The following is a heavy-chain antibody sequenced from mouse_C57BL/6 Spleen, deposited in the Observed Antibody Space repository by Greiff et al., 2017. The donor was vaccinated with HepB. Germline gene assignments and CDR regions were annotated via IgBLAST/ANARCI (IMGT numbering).Heavy chain of an antibody. V-gene: IGHV1-26*01. CDR1: GYTFTDYY. Sequence: EVQLQQSGPELVKPGASVKISCKASGYTFTDYYMNWVKQSHGKSLEWIGDINPNNGGTSYNQKFKGKATLTVDKSSSTAYMELRSLTSEDSAVYYCESYYGSSYNWYFDVWGTGTTVTVSS. J-gene: IGHJ1*03. CDR2: INPNNGGT. D-gene: IGHD1-1*01. CDR3: ESYYGSSYNWYFDV.